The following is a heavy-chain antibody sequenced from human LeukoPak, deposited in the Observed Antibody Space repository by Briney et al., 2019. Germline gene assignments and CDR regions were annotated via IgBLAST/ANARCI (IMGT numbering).Heavy chain of an antibody. CDR1: GFTFSSYW. D-gene: IGHD6-13*01. CDR3: ARDKRPISSWYHFQH. J-gene: IGHJ1*01. Sequence: PGGSLRLSCAASGFTFSSYWMSWVRQAPAKGLEWVANINQDGSEKYSGSSVRGRFTISRDNSKNTLYLQMNSLRDEDTAVYYCARDKRPISSWYHFQHWGQGTLVTVSS. CDR2: INQDGSEK. V-gene: IGHV3-7*01.